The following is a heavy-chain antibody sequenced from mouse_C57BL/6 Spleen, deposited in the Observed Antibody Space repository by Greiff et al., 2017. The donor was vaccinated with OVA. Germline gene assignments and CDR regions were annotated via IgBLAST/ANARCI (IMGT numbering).Heavy chain of an antibody. V-gene: IGHV5-9*01. D-gene: IGHD2-1*01. J-gene: IGHJ4*01. Sequence: EVKLVESGGGLVKPGGSLKLSCAASGFTFSSYTMSWVRQTPEKRLEWVATLSGGGGNTYYPDSVKGRFTISRDNAKNTLYLQMSSLRAEDTALDYCAREGGNYDYAKDYWGQGTSVTVAS. CDR2: LSGGGGNT. CDR1: GFTFSSYT. CDR3: AREGGNYDYAKDY.